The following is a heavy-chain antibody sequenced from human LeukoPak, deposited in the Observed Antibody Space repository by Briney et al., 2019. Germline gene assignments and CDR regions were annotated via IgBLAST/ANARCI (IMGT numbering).Heavy chain of an antibody. Sequence: SETLSLTCTVSGGSISSSSYYRGWIRQPRGKGLEWVGSIYYSGSIYYNPSLKSRVTISVDTSKNQFSLKLSSVTAADTAVYYCARLKYSSGWYEFDYWGQGTLVTVSS. CDR2: IYYSGSI. J-gene: IGHJ4*02. V-gene: IGHV4-39*01. CDR1: GGSISSSSYY. D-gene: IGHD6-19*01. CDR3: ARLKYSSGWYEFDY.